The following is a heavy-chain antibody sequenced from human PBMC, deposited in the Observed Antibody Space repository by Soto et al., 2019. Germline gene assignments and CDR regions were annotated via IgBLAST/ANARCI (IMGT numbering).Heavy chain of an antibody. D-gene: IGHD1-1*01. J-gene: IGHJ3*02. Sequence: QVQLQQWGAGLLKPSETLSLTCAVFGGSVNSGNYYWSWIRQAPGKGLEWIGEMSHSGGTHFNPSLKSRVTISVDTSKNQFSLKMSSVTAADTALYYCARVERGTATTVVDAFDIWAQGQWSPSLQ. CDR3: ARVERGTATTVVDAFDI. V-gene: IGHV4-34*01. CDR1: GGSVNSGNYY. CDR2: MSHSGGT.